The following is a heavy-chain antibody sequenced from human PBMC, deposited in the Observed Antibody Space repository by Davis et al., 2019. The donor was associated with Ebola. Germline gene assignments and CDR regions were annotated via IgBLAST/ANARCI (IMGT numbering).Heavy chain of an antibody. Sequence: GSLKISCAASGFTFSSYGMHWVRQAPGKGLEWVAVISSDGSNKYYADSVKGRFTISRDNAKNTLYLQMNSLRAEDTAVYYCARGIGSGSPNYWGQGTLVTVSS. V-gene: IGHV3-30*03. CDR3: ARGIGSGSPNY. CDR1: GFTFSSYG. J-gene: IGHJ4*02. CDR2: ISSDGSNK. D-gene: IGHD3-10*01.